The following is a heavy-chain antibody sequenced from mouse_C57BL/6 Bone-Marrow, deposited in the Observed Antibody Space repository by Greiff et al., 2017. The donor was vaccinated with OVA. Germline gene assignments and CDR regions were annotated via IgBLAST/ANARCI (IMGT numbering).Heavy chain of an antibody. CDR2: INPNNGGT. D-gene: IGHD1-1*01. J-gene: IGHJ1*03. Sequence: VQLKQSGPELVKPGASVKIPCKASGYTFTDYNMDWVKQSHGKSLEWIGDINPNNGGTIYNQKFKGKATLTVDKSSSTAYMELRSLTSEDTAVYYCARDLGYGSSLWYFDVWGTGTTVTVSS. CDR3: ARDLGYGSSLWYFDV. V-gene: IGHV1-18*01. CDR1: GYTFTDYN.